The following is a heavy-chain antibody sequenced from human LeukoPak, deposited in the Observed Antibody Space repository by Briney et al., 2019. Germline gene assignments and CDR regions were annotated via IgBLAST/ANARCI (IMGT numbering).Heavy chain of an antibody. CDR3: ARDAPDIVVVPAAFDY. V-gene: IGHV1-69*04. CDR1: GGTFSSYA. Sequence: ASVKVSCKASGGTFSSYAIDWVRQAPGQGLEWMGRIIPILSITNYARKFQGRVTITADKSTSTAYMELSSLRSEDTAVYYCARDAPDIVVVPAAFDYWGQGTLVTVSS. CDR2: IIPILSIT. J-gene: IGHJ4*02. D-gene: IGHD2-2*01.